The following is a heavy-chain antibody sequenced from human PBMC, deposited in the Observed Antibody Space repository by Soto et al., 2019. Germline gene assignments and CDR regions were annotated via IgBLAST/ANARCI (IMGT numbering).Heavy chain of an antibody. Sequence: QVQLVQSGAEVKKPGSWVKVSCKASGGTFSRYSITWVRQAPGHGLEWIGRIIPIFGIASYAQKFQGRVTITADESTSTAYMELSSLRSDDTAVYYCAREDRDRETGLVPAAIDGMDVW. CDR2: IIPIFGIA. D-gene: IGHD2-2*01. J-gene: IGHJ6*01. V-gene: IGHV1-69*08. CDR3: AREDRDRETGLVPAAIDGMDV. CDR1: GGTFSRYS.